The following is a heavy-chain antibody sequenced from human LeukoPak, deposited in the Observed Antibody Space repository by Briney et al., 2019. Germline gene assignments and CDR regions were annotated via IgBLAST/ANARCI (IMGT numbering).Heavy chain of an antibody. CDR1: GGSISSSSYY. Sequence: SETLSLTCTVSGGSISSSSYYWGWIRQPPGKGLEWTGSIYYSGSTYYNPSLKSRVTISVDTSKNQFSLKLSSVTAADTAVYYCARGRYYFDYWGQGTLVTVSS. J-gene: IGHJ4*02. V-gene: IGHV4-39*07. CDR2: IYYSGST. CDR3: ARGRYYFDY.